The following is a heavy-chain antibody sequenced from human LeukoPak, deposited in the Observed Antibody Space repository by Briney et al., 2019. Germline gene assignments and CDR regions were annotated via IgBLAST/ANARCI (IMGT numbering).Heavy chain of an antibody. V-gene: IGHV3-48*03. Sequence: PGGSLRLSCAASGFTFSSYEMNWVRQAPGKGLEWVSYISSSGSTIYYADSVKGRFTISRDNAKNSLYLQMNSLRAEDTAVYYCASSPGSGSYPDYWGQGTLVTVSS. CDR3: ASSPGSGSYPDY. CDR1: GFTFSSYE. J-gene: IGHJ4*02. D-gene: IGHD3-10*01. CDR2: ISSSGSTI.